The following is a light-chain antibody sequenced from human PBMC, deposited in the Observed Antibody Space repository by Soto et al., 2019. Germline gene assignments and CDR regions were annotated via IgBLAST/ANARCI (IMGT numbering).Light chain of an antibody. V-gene: IGKV3-20*01. Sequence: EIVLTQSPDTLSLSPGERATLSCRASRSFSSSYLAWYQQTPGQAPRLLIYAASSRATGIPDRFSGSGSGTDFTLTISSLEPDDSAVYYCQQYGSSPPYTFGQGTKLEIK. CDR2: AAS. CDR3: QQYGSSPPYT. J-gene: IGKJ2*01. CDR1: RSFSSSY.